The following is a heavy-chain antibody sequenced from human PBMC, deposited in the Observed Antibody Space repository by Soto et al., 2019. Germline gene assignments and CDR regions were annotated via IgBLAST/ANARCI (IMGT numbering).Heavy chain of an antibody. CDR1: GFTFSSYW. J-gene: IGHJ4*02. CDR3: ARELGYCSGGRCVPDI. V-gene: IGHV3-74*01. CDR2: INSDGSST. Sequence: GGSLRLSCAASGFTFSSYWMHWVRQAPGKGLVWVSRINSDGSSTSYADSVKGRFTISRDNAKNTLYLQMNSLRAEDTAVYYCARELGYCSGGRCVPDIWGQGTLVTVSS. D-gene: IGHD2-15*01.